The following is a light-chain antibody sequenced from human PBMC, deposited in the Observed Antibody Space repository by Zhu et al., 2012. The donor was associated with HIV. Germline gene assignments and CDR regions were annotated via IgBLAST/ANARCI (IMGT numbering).Light chain of an antibody. CDR3: QQYNNWPPWT. J-gene: IGKJ1*01. Sequence: EIVLTQSPGTLSLSPGERATLSCRASQNININLAWYQQKPGQAPRLLMYNTNTRATGISARFSGSGSGTEFTLTISSVQSGDFAVYYCQQYNNWPPWTFGQGTKVEIK. V-gene: IGKV3-15*01. CDR2: NTN. CDR1: QNININ.